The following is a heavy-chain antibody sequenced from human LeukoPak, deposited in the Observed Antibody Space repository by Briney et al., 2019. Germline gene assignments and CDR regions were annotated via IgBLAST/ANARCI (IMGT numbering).Heavy chain of an antibody. V-gene: IGHV1-2*02. J-gene: IGHJ4*02. D-gene: IGHD1-7*01. CDR2: INPNSGGT. CDR1: GYTFTGYY. Sequence: ASVKVSCKASGYTFTGYYMHWVRQAPGQGLEWMGWINPNSGGTNYAQKFQGRVTMTRDTSISTAYMELSRLRSDDTAVYYCAREGDHNWNYCTDYWGQGTLVTVSS. CDR3: AREGDHNWNYCTDY.